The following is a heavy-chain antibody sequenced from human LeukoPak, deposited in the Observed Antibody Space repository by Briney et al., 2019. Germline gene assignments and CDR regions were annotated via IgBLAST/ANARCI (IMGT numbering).Heavy chain of an antibody. D-gene: IGHD3-22*01. CDR1: GGSISSYY. J-gene: IGHJ4*02. Sequence: SETLSLTCTVSGGSISSYYWSWIRQPAGKGLEWIGRIYTSGSTNYNPSLKSRVTMSVDTSKNQFSLKLSSVTAADTAVYYCARSPTYYYDSSGYYYYFDYWGQGTLVTVSS. CDR3: ARSPTYYYDSSGYYYYFDY. V-gene: IGHV4-4*07. CDR2: IYTSGST.